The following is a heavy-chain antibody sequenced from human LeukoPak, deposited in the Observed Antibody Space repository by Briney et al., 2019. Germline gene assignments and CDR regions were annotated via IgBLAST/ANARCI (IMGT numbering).Heavy chain of an antibody. CDR3: ARADSNVLRHFDWSPEGYFDY. D-gene: IGHD3-9*01. J-gene: IGHJ4*02. Sequence: SETLSLTCAVYGGSFSGYYWGWIRQPPGKGLEWIGSIYHSGSTYYNPSLKSRATISVDTSKNQFSLKLSSVTAADTAVYYCARADSNVLRHFDWSPEGYFDYWVQRTLVTVSS. V-gene: IGHV4-38-2*01. CDR2: IYHSGST. CDR1: GGSFSGYY.